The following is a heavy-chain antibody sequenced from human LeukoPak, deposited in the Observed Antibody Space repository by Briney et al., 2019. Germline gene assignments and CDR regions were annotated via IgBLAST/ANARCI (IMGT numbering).Heavy chain of an antibody. CDR1: GLTFSSYA. J-gene: IGHJ6*03. Sequence: GGSPRLSCAASGLTFSSYAMSWVRQAPGKGLDWVSAISGSGGNTYHADSVKGRFTISRDNSKNTLYLQMDSLRAEDTAIYYCAKDVYYYYMDVWGKGTTVTVSS. CDR3: AKDVYYYYMDV. V-gene: IGHV3-23*01. CDR2: ISGSGGNT.